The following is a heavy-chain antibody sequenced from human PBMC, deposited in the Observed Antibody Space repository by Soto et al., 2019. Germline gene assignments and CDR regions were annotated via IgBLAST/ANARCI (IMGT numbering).Heavy chain of an antibody. CDR3: ARVQGIQYCGVDCYSDGYLDL. CDR1: GYTFTNYA. D-gene: IGHD2-21*01. J-gene: IGHJ2*01. Sequence: ASVKVSCKASGYTFTNYAIHWVRQAPGQRLEWMGWLNPGNGNTKYPQKFQGRVTITRDTSASTAYMFLSSLRSEDTAVYYCARVQGIQYCGVDCYSDGYLDLRGGGALVVVSS. V-gene: IGHV1-3*01. CDR2: LNPGNGNT.